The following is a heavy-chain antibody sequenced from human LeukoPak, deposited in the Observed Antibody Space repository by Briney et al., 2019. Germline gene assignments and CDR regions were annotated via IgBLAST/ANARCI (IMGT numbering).Heavy chain of an antibody. Sequence: ASVKVSCKASGYTFTGYYMHWVRQAPGQGLEWMGWINPNGGGTNYAQKFQGRVTMTRDTSISTAYMELSRLRSDDTAVYYCARDPIDILTGYYDYYYYMDVWGKGTTVTVSS. V-gene: IGHV1-2*02. CDR2: INPNGGGT. D-gene: IGHD3-9*01. CDR3: ARDPIDILTGYYDYYYYMDV. J-gene: IGHJ6*03. CDR1: GYTFTGYY.